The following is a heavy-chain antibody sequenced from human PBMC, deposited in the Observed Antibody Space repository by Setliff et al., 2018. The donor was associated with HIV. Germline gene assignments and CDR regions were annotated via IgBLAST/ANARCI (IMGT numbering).Heavy chain of an antibody. CDR2: IFYSVNT. CDR3: ARLAREEYCRGRTCYPNWFDP. J-gene: IGHJ5*02. CDR1: GYSISSGYY. Sequence: SETLSLTCAVSGYSISSGYYCSWIRQPPGKGLEWIGYIFYSVNTNYNPSLKGRVTISVDTSKNQFSLKLSPVTAADTAVYYCARLAREEYCRGRTCYPNWFDPWGPGTLVTVSS. V-gene: IGHV4-38-2*01. D-gene: IGHD2-15*01.